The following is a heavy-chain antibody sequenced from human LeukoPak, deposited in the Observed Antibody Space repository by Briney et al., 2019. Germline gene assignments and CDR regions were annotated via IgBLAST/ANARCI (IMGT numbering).Heavy chain of an antibody. CDR1: GFSFSSNW. CDR3: ARVSPAPYGYPDY. Sequence: GGSLRLSCAASGFSFSSNWMHWVRQGPGKGLVWVSHINTDGSSTNYADSVKGRFTISRDNAKNTLYLQMNSLRAEDTAVYYCARVSPAPYGYPDYWGQGTLVTVSS. CDR2: INTDGSST. V-gene: IGHV3-74*01. J-gene: IGHJ4*02. D-gene: IGHD5-24*01.